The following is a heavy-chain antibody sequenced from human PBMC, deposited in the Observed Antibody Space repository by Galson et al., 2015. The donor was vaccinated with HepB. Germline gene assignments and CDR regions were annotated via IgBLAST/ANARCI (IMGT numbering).Heavy chain of an antibody. V-gene: IGHV5-51*01. J-gene: IGHJ5*02. D-gene: IGHD4-11*01. CDR2: VYTGDSET. Sequence: QSGAEVKKPGESLQISCKGSGYSFSNYWIGWVRQMPGKGLEWMGIVYTGDSETRYSPSFQGQVTISADKSISTAYLHWSSLKALDSAMYYCARLGITVSETWLDPWGHGTLVSVSS. CDR1: GYSFSNYW. CDR3: ARLGITVSETWLDP.